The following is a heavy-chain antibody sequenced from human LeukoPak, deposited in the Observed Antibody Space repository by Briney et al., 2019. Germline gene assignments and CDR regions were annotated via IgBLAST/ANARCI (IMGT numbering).Heavy chain of an antibody. D-gene: IGHD3-16*01. V-gene: IGHV4-61*09. CDR1: GGSISSGSYY. Sequence: SETLSLTCTVSGGSISSGSYYWTWIRQPAGRGLESIGHIYTSGTTNYNPSLKSRVTISVDTSKKQFSLKLSSVTAADTAVYHCARVEGGTYFDYYYMDVWGKGTTVTVSS. J-gene: IGHJ6*03. CDR3: ARVEGGTYFDYYYMDV. CDR2: IYTSGTT.